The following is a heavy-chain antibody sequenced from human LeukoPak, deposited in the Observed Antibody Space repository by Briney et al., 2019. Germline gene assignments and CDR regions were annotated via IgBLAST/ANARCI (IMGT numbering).Heavy chain of an antibody. CDR1: GFTPRSYW. V-gene: IGHV3-74*01. D-gene: IGHD3-16*01. CDR2: INSAGSST. CDR3: ANGPMITFGRLTEREFDY. J-gene: IGHJ4*02. Sequence: VRSLRLSCAASGFTPRSYWMHSVRQAPGTRLMSFSRINSAGSSTSYADSVKGRFTISRDNAKNTLYLQMNSLRAEDTAVYYCANGPMITFGRLTEREFDYWGQGTLVTVSS.